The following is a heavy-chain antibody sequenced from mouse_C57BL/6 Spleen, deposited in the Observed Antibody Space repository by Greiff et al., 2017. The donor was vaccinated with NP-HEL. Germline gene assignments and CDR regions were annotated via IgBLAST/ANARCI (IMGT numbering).Heavy chain of an antibody. CDR1: GYTFTDYY. Sequence: VQLQQSGAELVRPGASVKLSCKASGYTFTDYYINWVKQRPGQGLEWIARIYPGSGNTYYNEKFKGKATLTAEKSSSTAYMQLSSLTSEDSAVYFCARAHYGSSFFAYWGQGTLVTVSA. D-gene: IGHD1-1*01. CDR3: ARAHYGSSFFAY. CDR2: IYPGSGNT. V-gene: IGHV1-76*01. J-gene: IGHJ3*01.